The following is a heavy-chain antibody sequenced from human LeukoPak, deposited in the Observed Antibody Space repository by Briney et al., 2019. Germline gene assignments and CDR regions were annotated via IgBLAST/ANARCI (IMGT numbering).Heavy chain of an antibody. D-gene: IGHD3-22*01. J-gene: IGHJ4*02. Sequence: PSETLSLTCAVYGGSFSGYYWSWIRQPPGKGLEWIGEINHSGSTKYNPSLKSRVTISIDTSKNQFSLKVSSVTAADTAVYYCARGQKYYYDSSGYGLNDYWGQGTLVTVSS. CDR2: INHSGST. CDR1: GGSFSGYY. V-gene: IGHV4-34*01. CDR3: ARGQKYYYDSSGYGLNDY.